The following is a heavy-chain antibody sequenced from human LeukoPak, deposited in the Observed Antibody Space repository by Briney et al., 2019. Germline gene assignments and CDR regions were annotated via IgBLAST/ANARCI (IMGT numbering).Heavy chain of an antibody. D-gene: IGHD6-19*01. Sequence: SESLSLTCTVSGGSISSYYWSWIRQPPGKGLEWIGYIYYSGSTNYNPSLKSRVTISVDTSKNQFSLKLSSVTAADTAVYYCARGPRGSGWYGDYWGQGTLVTVSS. CDR1: GGSISSYY. CDR3: ARGPRGSGWYGDY. V-gene: IGHV4-59*01. CDR2: IYYSGST. J-gene: IGHJ4*02.